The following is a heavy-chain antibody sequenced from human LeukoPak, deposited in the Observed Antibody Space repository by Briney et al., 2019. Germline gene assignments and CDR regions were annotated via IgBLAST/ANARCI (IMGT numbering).Heavy chain of an antibody. Sequence: PGGSLRLSCAASGFTFSSYWMSWVRQAPGKGLEWVANIKEDGSEKSHADSVKGRFTVSRDNTKNSLYLQMDSLRAEDTAVYYCAKAEAAIPSGYAFDIWGQGTMVTVSS. J-gene: IGHJ3*02. CDR2: IKEDGSEK. CDR3: AKAEAAIPSGYAFDI. V-gene: IGHV3-7*01. D-gene: IGHD6-19*01. CDR1: GFTFSSYW.